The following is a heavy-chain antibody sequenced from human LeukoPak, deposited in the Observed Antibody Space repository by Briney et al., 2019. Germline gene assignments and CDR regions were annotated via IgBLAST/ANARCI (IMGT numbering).Heavy chain of an antibody. CDR2: ISSSGSTI. Sequence: PGGSLRLSCAASGFTFSSYAMHWVRQAPGKGLEWASYISSSGSTIYYADSVKGRFTISRDNAKNSLYLQMNSLRAEDTAVYYCAELGITMIGGVWGKGTTVTISS. V-gene: IGHV3-48*03. CDR3: AELGITMIGGV. J-gene: IGHJ6*04. CDR1: GFTFSSYA. D-gene: IGHD3-10*02.